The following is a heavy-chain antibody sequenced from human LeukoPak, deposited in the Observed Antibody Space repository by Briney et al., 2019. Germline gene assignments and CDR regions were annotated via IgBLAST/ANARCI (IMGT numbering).Heavy chain of an antibody. Sequence: PSETLSLTCTVSGGSISSYYGSWIRQPPGKGLEWIGYIYYSGSTNYNPSLKSRVTISVDTSKNQFSLKLSSVTAADTAVYYCARHKYGSGSYFDYWGQGTLVTVSS. V-gene: IGHV4-59*01. J-gene: IGHJ4*02. CDR2: IYYSGST. D-gene: IGHD3-10*01. CDR1: GGSISSYY. CDR3: ARHKYGSGSYFDY.